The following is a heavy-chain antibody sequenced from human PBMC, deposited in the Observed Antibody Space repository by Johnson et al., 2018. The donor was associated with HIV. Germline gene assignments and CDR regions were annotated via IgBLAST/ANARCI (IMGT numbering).Heavy chain of an antibody. CDR1: GFTFSDYY. D-gene: IGHD2-15*01. J-gene: IGHJ3*02. CDR3: ARTIVVVVAARRPYAFDI. CDR2: IYSGGST. V-gene: IGHV3-66*01. Sequence: VQLVESGGGLVKPGGSLRLSCAASGFTFSDYYMSWVRQAPGKGLEWVSVIYSGGSTYYADSVKGRFTISSDNSKNTLYLQMNSLRAEDTAVYYCARTIVVVVAARRPYAFDIWGQGTMVTVSS.